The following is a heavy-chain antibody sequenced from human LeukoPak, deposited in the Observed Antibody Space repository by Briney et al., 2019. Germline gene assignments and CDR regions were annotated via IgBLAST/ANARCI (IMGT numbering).Heavy chain of an antibody. CDR2: INHSGST. CDR3: AKVGPITMIVVDHFVY. V-gene: IGHV4-34*01. J-gene: IGHJ4*02. D-gene: IGHD3-22*01. Sequence: SETLSLTCAVYGGSFSGYYWSWIRQPPGKGLECIGEINHSGSTNYNPSLKSRVTISVDTSKNQFSLKLSSVTAADTAVYYCAKVGPITMIVVDHFVYWGQGTLVTVSS. CDR1: GGSFSGYY.